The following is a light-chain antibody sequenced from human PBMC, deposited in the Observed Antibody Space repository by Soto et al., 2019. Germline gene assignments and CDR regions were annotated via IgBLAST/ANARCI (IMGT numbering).Light chain of an antibody. Sequence: QSALAQPASVSGSPGLSITISCTGTSSDVGGYNYVSWYQQHPGKAPKLIFYDVSNRPSGVSNRFSGSKSGNTASLTISGLQAEDEADYYCSSYTSSRTYIFGTGTKVTVL. CDR2: DVS. CDR3: SSYTSSRTYI. CDR1: SSDVGGYNY. J-gene: IGLJ1*01. V-gene: IGLV2-14*03.